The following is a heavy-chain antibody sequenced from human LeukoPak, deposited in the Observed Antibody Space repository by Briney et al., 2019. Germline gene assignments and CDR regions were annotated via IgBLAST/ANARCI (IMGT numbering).Heavy chain of an antibody. CDR3: ARGHSAWYLNWFES. D-gene: IGHD6-19*01. V-gene: IGHV3-48*03. Sequence: PAGGSLRLSCAASGFTFSSYEMNWVRQTPGKGLEWIAYISSTGNTLYYVDSVKGRFTISRDNAKNSLYLQMNSLRAEDTAMYYCARGHSAWYLNWFESWGLGTLVIVSP. CDR2: ISSTGNTL. J-gene: IGHJ5*01. CDR1: GFTFSSYE.